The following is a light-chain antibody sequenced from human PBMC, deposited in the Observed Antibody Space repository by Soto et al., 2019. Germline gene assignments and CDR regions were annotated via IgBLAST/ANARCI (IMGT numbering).Light chain of an antibody. CDR2: GAS. CDR3: QQYSISPRT. J-gene: IGKJ1*01. Sequence: EIVLTQSPGTLSLSPGERATLSCRASQSVSSSYLAWYQQKPGQAPRLLIYGASTRATGIPDRFSGSGSGTDFTLTISRLEPGDFAVYFCQQYSISPRTFGQGTKVDIK. V-gene: IGKV3-20*01. CDR1: QSVSSSY.